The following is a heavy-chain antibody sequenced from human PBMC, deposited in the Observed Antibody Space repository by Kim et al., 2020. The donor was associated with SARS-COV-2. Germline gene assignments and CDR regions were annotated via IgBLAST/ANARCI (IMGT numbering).Heavy chain of an antibody. V-gene: IGHV4-4*09. J-gene: IGHJ5*02. Sequence: PSLKSRVTISVDTAKNQFSLKLSSVTAADTAVYYCARLNSSSWYLTWFDPWGQGTLVTVSS. D-gene: IGHD6-13*01. CDR3: ARLNSSSWYLTWFDP.